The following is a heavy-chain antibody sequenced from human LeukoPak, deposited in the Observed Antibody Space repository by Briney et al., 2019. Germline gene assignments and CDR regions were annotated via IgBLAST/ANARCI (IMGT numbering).Heavy chain of an antibody. J-gene: IGHJ4*02. CDR3: AKDSFVGTTNYLVY. Sequence: GGSLRLSCAASGFTFDDFSMHWVRQAPGKGLEWVSLISWDGGITYYADSVKGRFTISRDNSKSSLYLQLNSLTPEDTALYYCAKDSFVGTTNYLVYWGQGTLVTVSS. D-gene: IGHD1-26*01. CDR1: GFTFDDFS. CDR2: ISWDGGIT. V-gene: IGHV3-43*01.